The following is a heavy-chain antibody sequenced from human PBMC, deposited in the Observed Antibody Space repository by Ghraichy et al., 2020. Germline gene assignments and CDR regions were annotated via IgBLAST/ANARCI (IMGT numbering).Heavy chain of an antibody. V-gene: IGHV3-74*01. CDR1: GFTFSSYW. Sequence: GGSLRLSCAASGFTFSSYWMHWVRQAPGKGLVWVSRINSEGSSTSYADSVKGRFTISRDNAKNTLYLQMNSLSAEDTAVYYCARSYSSSCYRYYYGMDVWGQGTTVTVSS. J-gene: IGHJ6*02. CDR3: ARSYSSSCYRYYYGMDV. D-gene: IGHD6-13*01. CDR2: INSEGSST.